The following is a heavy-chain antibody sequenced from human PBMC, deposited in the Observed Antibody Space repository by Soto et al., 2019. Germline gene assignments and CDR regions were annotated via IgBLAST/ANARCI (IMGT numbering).Heavy chain of an antibody. D-gene: IGHD5-12*01. Sequence: ASVKVSCKASGFTFTSSAMQWVRQARGQRLEWIGWIVVGSGNTNYAQKFQERVTITRDMSTSTAYMELSSLRSEDTAVYYCAAFGYSGYDSYITVTTSLYFDYWGQGTLVTVSS. CDR2: IVVGSGNT. CDR1: GFTFTSSA. J-gene: IGHJ4*02. CDR3: AAFGYSGYDSYITVTTSLYFDY. V-gene: IGHV1-58*02.